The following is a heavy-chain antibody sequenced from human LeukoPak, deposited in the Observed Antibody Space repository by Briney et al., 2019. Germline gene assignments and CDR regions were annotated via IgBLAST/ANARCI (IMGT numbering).Heavy chain of an antibody. CDR1: GFTFSSYS. CDR3: ARDMTTVVTAMDV. CDR2: ISSSSSYI. V-gene: IGHV3-21*01. Sequence: PGRSLRLSCAASGFTFSSYSMTWVRQAPGKGLEWVSSISSSSSYIYYADSVKGRFTISRDNAKNSLYLQMNSLRAEDTAVYYCARDMTTVVTAMDVWGQGTTVTVSS. J-gene: IGHJ6*02. D-gene: IGHD4-23*01.